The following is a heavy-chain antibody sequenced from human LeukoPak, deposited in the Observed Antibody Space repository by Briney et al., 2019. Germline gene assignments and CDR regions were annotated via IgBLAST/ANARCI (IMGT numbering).Heavy chain of an antibody. V-gene: IGHV1-2*02. D-gene: IGHD4-23*01. Sequence: ASVKVSCKASGYTFTGYYMHWVRQAPGQGLEWMGWINPNSGGTNYAQKFQGRVTMTRDTSISTAYMELSRLRSDDTAMYYCARGWNGGNLNWFDPWGQGTLVTVS. CDR1: GYTFTGYY. CDR3: ARGWNGGNLNWFDP. CDR2: INPNSGGT. J-gene: IGHJ5*02.